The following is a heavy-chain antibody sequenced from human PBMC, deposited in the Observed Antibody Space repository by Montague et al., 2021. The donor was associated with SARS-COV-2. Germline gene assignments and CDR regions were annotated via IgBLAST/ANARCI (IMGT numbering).Heavy chain of an antibody. CDR2: INWNGGYT. J-gene: IGHJ4*02. CDR1: GFTFTDYT. D-gene: IGHD1-26*01. Sequence: SLRLSCAASGFTFTDYTMNWVRQVPGKGLEWVSGINWNGGYTGYADSVKGRFTISRDNAKNSLYLQMNSLRDEDTAFYYCARVKVGATIDYWGQGTLVTVSS. V-gene: IGHV3-20*04. CDR3: ARVKVGATIDY.